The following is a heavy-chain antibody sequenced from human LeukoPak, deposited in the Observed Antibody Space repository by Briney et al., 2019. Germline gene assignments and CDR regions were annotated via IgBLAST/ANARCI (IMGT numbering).Heavy chain of an antibody. J-gene: IGHJ4*02. CDR2: ISSSGSTI. V-gene: IGHV3-48*03. CDR1: GFTFSSYE. D-gene: IGHD3-22*01. Sequence: GGSLRLSCAASGFTFSSYEMNWVRQAPGKGLEWVSYISSSGSTIYYADSVKGRFTISRDNAKNSPYLQMNSLRAEDTAVYYCARAHDSSGYSQNSDYWGQGTLVTVSS. CDR3: ARAHDSSGYSQNSDY.